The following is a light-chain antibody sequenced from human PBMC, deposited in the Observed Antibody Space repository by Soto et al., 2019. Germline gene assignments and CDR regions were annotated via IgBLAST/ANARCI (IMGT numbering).Light chain of an antibody. CDR1: QSVSSSY. Sequence: EIVLTQSPGTLSLTPEERATLSCRASQSVSSSYLAWYQQKPGQAPRLLIYGASSRATGIPDRFSGSGSGTDFTLTISRLEPEDFAVYYCQQYGSSAWTFGQGTKLEIK. V-gene: IGKV3-20*01. CDR2: GAS. J-gene: IGKJ2*02. CDR3: QQYGSSAWT.